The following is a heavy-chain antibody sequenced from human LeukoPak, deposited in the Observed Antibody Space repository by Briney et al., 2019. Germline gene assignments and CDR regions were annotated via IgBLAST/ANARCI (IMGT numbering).Heavy chain of an antibody. CDR3: ARGGSYSSWS. J-gene: IGHJ5*02. CDR1: GYSFTGYY. V-gene: IGHV1-2*02. Sequence: GASVKVSCKASGYSFTGYYMHWVRQAPGQGLEWMGWINPNSGDTKYAQKFQGRVTMTRDTSISTAYMELTRLRSDDTAVYYCARGGSYSSWSWGQGTLVIVSS. CDR2: INPNSGDT. D-gene: IGHD1-26*01.